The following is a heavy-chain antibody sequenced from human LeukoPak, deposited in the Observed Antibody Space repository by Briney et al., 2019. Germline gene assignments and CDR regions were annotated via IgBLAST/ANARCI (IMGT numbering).Heavy chain of an antibody. CDR2: ISGSGGST. D-gene: IGHD3-22*01. CDR3: AKYSHDSSGSYDY. V-gene: IGHV3-23*01. J-gene: IGHJ4*02. Sequence: GRSLRLSCAASGFTFSSYATSWVRQAPGKGLEWVSAISGSGGSTYYADSVKGRFTISRDNSKNTLYLQMNSLKAEDTAIYYCAKYSHDSSGSYDYWGQGTLVTVSS. CDR1: GFTFSSYA.